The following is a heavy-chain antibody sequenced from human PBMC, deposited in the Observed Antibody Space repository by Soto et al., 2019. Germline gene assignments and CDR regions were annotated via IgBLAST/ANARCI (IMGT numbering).Heavy chain of an antibody. Sequence: SETLSLTCAVSRHSISSGFYYGGWIPKPPGKGLEWTGTIYSGSTYNNPSLKSRVTISVDTSKNQFSLKLSSVAAPDTATYYCATTRGIAVGGSFDYWGQGTLVTVSS. D-gene: IGHD6-13*01. V-gene: IGHV4-38-2*01. CDR3: ATTRGIAVGGSFDY. J-gene: IGHJ4*02. CDR2: IYSGST. CDR1: RHSISSGFY.